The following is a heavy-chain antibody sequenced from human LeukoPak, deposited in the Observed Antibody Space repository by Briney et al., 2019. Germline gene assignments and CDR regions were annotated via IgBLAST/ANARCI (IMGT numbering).Heavy chain of an antibody. CDR1: GITFSNAW. Sequence: VGSLRLSCVVSGITFSNAWMNWVRQTPGQGLEWIGLIKSKVNGGTTDYAAPVKGRFTISRDDSKSTLYLQMNSLTTEDTAVYYCTTGSGYSTAWYAFWGQGTLVTVSS. V-gene: IGHV3-15*07. CDR2: IKSKVNGGTT. CDR3: TTGSGYSTAWYAF. J-gene: IGHJ4*02. D-gene: IGHD6-19*01.